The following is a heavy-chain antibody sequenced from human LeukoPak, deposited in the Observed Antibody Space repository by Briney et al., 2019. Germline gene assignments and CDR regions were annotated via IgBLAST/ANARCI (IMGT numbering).Heavy chain of an antibody. CDR2: ISRSSSYI. V-gene: IGHV3-21*01. CDR1: GFPLRRHI. J-gene: IGHJ4*02. Sequence: GGSLTLFCAPSGFPLRRHIMIGLRQATGKGLEWVSSISRSSSYIHYADSVKSRHTISRDNAKNSLYLQMNSQSAEDTAVYYCARDLGMTVPSGFDYWGQGTLVTVSS. CDR3: ARDLGMTVPSGFDY. D-gene: IGHD1-20*01.